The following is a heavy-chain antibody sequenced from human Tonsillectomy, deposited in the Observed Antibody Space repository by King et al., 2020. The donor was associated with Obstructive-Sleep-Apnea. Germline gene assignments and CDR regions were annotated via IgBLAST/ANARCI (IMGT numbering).Heavy chain of an antibody. V-gene: IGHV3-9*01. D-gene: IGHD5-18*01. Sequence: VQLVESGGGLVQPGRSLRLSCAASGFTFDDYAMHWVRQAPGKGLEWVSGISWNSGSIGYADSVKGRFTISRDNAKNSLYLQMNSLRAEDTALYYCAKVDIGYSYEFDIWGEGTMVTVSS. CDR2: ISWNSGSI. CDR1: GFTFDDYA. CDR3: AKVDIGYSYEFDI. J-gene: IGHJ3*02.